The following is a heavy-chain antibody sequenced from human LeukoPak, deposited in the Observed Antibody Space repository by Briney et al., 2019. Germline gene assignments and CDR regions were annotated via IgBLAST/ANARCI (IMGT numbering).Heavy chain of an antibody. CDR1: GFTFSSYA. CDR3: ATMVRGVISRA. Sequence: GGSLRLSCAASGFTFSSYAMSWVRQAPGKGLEWVSAISGSGGSTYYADSVKGRFTISRDNSKNTLYLQMNSLRAEDSAVYYCATMVRGVISRAWGQGTLVTVS. CDR2: ISGSGGST. V-gene: IGHV3-23*01. D-gene: IGHD3-10*01. J-gene: IGHJ4*02.